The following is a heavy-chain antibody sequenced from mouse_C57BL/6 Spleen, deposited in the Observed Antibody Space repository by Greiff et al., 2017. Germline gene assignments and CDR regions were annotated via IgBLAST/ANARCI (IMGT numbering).Heavy chain of an antibody. J-gene: IGHJ3*01. Sequence: EVQLQQSGPELVKPGASVKMSCKASGYTFTDYNMHWVKQSHGKSLEWIGYINPNNGGTSYNQKFKGKATLTVNKSSSTAYMELRGLTSEDSAVYCCAQYYDSSYGFAYWGQGTLVTVSA. CDR2: INPNNGGT. CDR3: AQYYDSSYGFAY. D-gene: IGHD1-1*01. V-gene: IGHV1-22*01. CDR1: GYTFTDYN.